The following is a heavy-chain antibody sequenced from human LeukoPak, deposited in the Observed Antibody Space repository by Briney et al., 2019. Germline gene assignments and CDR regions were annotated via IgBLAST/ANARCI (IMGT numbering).Heavy chain of an antibody. CDR1: GYIFTNYG. J-gene: IGHJ6*03. Sequence: GASVKVSCKASGYIFTNYGISWVRQAPGQGLEWMGWINPNSGGTNYAQKFQGRVTMTRDTSISTAYMDLSRLRSDDTAVYFCARGGLPIYYYYMDVWGKGTTVTVSS. CDR3: ARGGLPIYYYYMDV. V-gene: IGHV1-2*02. D-gene: IGHD4-11*01. CDR2: INPNSGGT.